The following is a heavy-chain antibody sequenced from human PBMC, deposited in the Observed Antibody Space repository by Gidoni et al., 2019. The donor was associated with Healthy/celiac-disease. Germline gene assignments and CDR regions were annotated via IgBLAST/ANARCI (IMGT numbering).Heavy chain of an antibody. CDR1: GVTFSSYA. CDR3: AKARITGTTNGYYYHCMDV. V-gene: IGHV3-23*01. Sequence: EVQLLESGGGLVQPGGSLRLSCAASGVTFSSYAMSWVRQATGKGLESVLAISGSGGSTYYADSGKGRVTISRANSKDTLYLQMNSLRAEDTAVYDCAKARITGTTNGYYYHCMDVWGQGTTVTVSS. J-gene: IGHJ6*02. CDR2: ISGSGGST. D-gene: IGHD1-7*01.